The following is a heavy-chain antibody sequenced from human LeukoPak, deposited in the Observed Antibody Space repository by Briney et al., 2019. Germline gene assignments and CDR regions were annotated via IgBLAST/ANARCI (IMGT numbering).Heavy chain of an antibody. CDR1: GFTFRSYI. D-gene: IGHD3-10*01. J-gene: IGHJ4*02. Sequence: GGSLRLCCAASGFTFRSYIMNWVRQAPGKGLEWVAYIGTRGSPIYYADSVKGRFTISRDNAKNSLYLQMNSLRDEDTAVYYCARDGGSGGENDYWGQGTPVTVSS. CDR3: ARDGGSGGENDY. CDR2: IGTRGSPI. V-gene: IGHV3-48*02.